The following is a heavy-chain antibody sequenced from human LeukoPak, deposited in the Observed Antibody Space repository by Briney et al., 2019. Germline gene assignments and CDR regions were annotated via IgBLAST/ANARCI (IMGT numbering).Heavy chain of an antibody. V-gene: IGHV3-11*04. Sequence: GGSLRLSCAASGFTFSDYFMSWIRQGPGKGLEWVSHIDSSGTIYYADSVKGRATISRDNAKNSLYLQMNSLRAEDTAVYYCARPAYCGGNCYYFPDYWGQGTLVTVSS. CDR1: GFTFSDYF. D-gene: IGHD2-21*02. CDR2: IDSSGTI. J-gene: IGHJ4*02. CDR3: ARPAYCGGNCYYFPDY.